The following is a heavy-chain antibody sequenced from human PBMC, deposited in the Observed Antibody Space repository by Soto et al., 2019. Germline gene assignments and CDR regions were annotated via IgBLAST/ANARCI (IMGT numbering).Heavy chain of an antibody. CDR2: IKQDGSEK. D-gene: IGHD6-19*01. Sequence: EVQLVESGGGLVQPGGSLRLSCAASGFTFSSYWMSWVRQAPGKGLEWVANIKQDGSEKYYVDSVKGRFTISRDNAKNSLYLQMNSLRAEDTAVYYCARERGQQWLGRGYFDYWGQGTLVTVSS. J-gene: IGHJ4*02. CDR1: GFTFSSYW. CDR3: ARERGQQWLGRGYFDY. V-gene: IGHV3-7*01.